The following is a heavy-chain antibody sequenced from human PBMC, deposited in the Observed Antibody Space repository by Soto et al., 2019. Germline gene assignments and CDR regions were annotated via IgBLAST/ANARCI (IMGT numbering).Heavy chain of an antibody. CDR1: GYTFTSYA. CDR2: INAGSGST. Sequence: ASVKVSCKASGYTFTSYAMHWVRQAPGQRLEWMGWINAGSGSTKYAQKFQGRVTMTRDTSISTAYMELSRLRSDDTAVYYCARGGDYDSSGYYFDYWGQGTLVTVSS. J-gene: IGHJ4*02. D-gene: IGHD3-22*01. CDR3: ARGGDYDSSGYYFDY. V-gene: IGHV1-2*02.